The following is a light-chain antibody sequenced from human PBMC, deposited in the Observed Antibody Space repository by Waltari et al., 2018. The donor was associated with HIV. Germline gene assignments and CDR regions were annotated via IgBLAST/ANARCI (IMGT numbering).Light chain of an antibody. V-gene: IGKV1-12*01. CDR3: QQANSFPHT. CDR1: QFIATS. Sequence: DIQMTQSPSSMSASVGDRVNITCRATQFIATSLAWYQQRPNRAPKLLIVDATRLQSGVPSRFSGSVSGTQFTLTINSLQPEDLATYYCQQANSFPHTFGQGT. J-gene: IGKJ2*01. CDR2: DAT.